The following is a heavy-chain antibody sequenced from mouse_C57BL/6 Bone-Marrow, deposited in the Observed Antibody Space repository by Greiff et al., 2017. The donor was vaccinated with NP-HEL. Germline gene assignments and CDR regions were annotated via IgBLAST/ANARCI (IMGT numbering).Heavy chain of an antibody. CDR3: ASYSNYEDWYFDV. V-gene: IGHV14-3*01. Sequence: EVKLQESVAELVRPGASVKLSCTASGFNIKNTYMHWVKQRPEQGLEWIGRIDPANGNTKYAPKFQGKATITADTSSNTAYLQLSSLTSEDTAIYYCASYSNYEDWYFDVWGTGTTVTVSS. D-gene: IGHD2-5*01. J-gene: IGHJ1*03. CDR2: IDPANGNT. CDR1: GFNIKNTY.